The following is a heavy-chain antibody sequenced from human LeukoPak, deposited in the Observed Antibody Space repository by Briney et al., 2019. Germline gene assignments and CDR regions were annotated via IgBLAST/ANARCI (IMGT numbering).Heavy chain of an antibody. CDR2: IYSDNT. CDR3: ARETSGSYDEQIDY. V-gene: IGHV3-53*01. D-gene: IGHD1-26*01. CDR1: GFTVSSNS. Sequence: GGSLRLSCTVSGFTVSSNSMSRVRQAPGKGLEWVSFIYSDNTHYSDSVKGRCTISRDNSKNTLYLQMNSLRAEDTAVYYCARETSGSYDEQIDYWGQGTLVTVSS. J-gene: IGHJ4*02.